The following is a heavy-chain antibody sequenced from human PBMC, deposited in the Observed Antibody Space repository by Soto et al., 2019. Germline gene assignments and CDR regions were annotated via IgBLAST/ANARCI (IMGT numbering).Heavy chain of an antibody. J-gene: IGHJ4*02. CDR3: ARTCRSGGSCYHEY. CDR1: GYTFSSFG. Sequence: ASVKVSCKASGYTFSSFGINWVRQAPGQGLEWVGWVSVYNDDTKYAQNFQGRVSLTTDTSTSTTYMEVGSLRSDDTAVYYCARTCRSGGSCYHEYWGEGTLVTVSS. D-gene: IGHD2-15*01. CDR2: VSVYNDDT. V-gene: IGHV1-18*01.